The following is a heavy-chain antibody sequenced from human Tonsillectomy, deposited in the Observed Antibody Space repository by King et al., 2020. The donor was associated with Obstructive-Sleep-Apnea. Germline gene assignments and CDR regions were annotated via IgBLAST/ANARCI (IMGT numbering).Heavy chain of an antibody. CDR3: ARPVYGDDALDV. J-gene: IGHJ3*01. CDR2: IDPSDSYT. D-gene: IGHD4-17*01. Sequence: QLVQSGAQLKKSGESLRISCKTSGYSFTTYWIYWVRQMPGKGLEWMGRIDPSDSYTNYSPSFQGHVFISVDNSISTAYLQWGSLKASDTAMYYCARPVYGDDALDVWGQGTMVTVSS. V-gene: IGHV5-10-1*01. CDR1: GYSFTTYW.